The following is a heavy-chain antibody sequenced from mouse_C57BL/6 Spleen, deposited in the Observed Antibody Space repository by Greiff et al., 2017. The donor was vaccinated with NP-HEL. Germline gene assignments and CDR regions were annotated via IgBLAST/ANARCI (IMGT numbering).Heavy chain of an antibody. CDR2: ISSGSSTI. V-gene: IGHV5-17*01. J-gene: IGHJ2*01. Sequence: DVHLVESGGGLVKPGGSLKLSCAASGFTFSDYGMHWVRQAPEKGLEWVAYISSGSSTIYYADTVKGRFTISRDNAKNTLFLQMTSLRSEDTAMYYCARDSSGYPSFDYWGQGTTFTVSS. CDR3: ARDSSGYPSFDY. CDR1: GFTFSDYG. D-gene: IGHD3-2*02.